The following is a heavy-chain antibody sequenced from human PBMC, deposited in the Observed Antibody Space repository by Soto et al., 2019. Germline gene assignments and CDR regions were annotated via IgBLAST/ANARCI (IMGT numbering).Heavy chain of an antibody. J-gene: IGHJ5*02. V-gene: IGHV3-9*01. D-gene: IGHD3-3*01. CDR2: ISWNSGSI. CDR3: AKDSNPRVVMRYNWFDP. Sequence: GGSLRLSCAASGFTFDDYAMHWVRQAPGKGLEWVSGISWNSGSIGYADSVKGRFTISRDNAKNSLYLQMNSLRAEDTALYYCAKDSNPRVVMRYNWFDPWGQGTLVTVSS. CDR1: GFTFDDYA.